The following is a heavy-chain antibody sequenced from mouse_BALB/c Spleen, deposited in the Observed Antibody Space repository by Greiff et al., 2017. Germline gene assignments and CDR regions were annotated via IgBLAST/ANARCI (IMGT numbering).Heavy chain of an antibody. J-gene: IGHJ4*01. CDR3: AREGAYYGNLYAMDY. Sequence: VQLQQSGPELVKPGASVKISCKASGYTFTDYNMHWVKQSHGKSLEWIGYIYPYNGGTGYNQKFKSKATLTVDNSSSTAYMELRSLTSEDSAVYYCAREGAYYGNLYAMDYWGQGTSVTVSS. CDR1: GYTFTDYN. V-gene: IGHV1S29*02. D-gene: IGHD2-10*01. CDR2: IYPYNGGT.